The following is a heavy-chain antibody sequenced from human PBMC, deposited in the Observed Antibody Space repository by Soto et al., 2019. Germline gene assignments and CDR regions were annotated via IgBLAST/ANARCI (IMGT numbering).Heavy chain of an antibody. J-gene: IGHJ6*02. CDR1: GGSFSGYY. CDR3: ARDRGAVAGDYYGMDV. V-gene: IGHV4-34*01. CDR2: INHSGST. Sequence: SETLSLTCAVCGGSFSGYYWSWIRQPPGKGLEWIGEINHSGSTNYNPSLKSRVTISVDTSKNQFSLKLSSVTAADTAVYYCARDRGAVAGDYYGMDVWGQGTTVTVSS. D-gene: IGHD6-19*01.